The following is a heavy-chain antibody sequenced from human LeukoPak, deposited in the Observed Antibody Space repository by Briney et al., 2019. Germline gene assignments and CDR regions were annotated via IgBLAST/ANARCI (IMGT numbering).Heavy chain of an antibody. CDR1: GGSISSYY. CDR2: IYTSGST. V-gene: IGHV4-4*07. Sequence: PSETLSLTCIVSGGSISSYYWSWIRQPAGKGLEWIGRIYTSGSTNYNPSLKSRVTMSVDTSKNQFSLKLSSVTAADTAVYYCARVGVYCSSTSCSIKNYYYYGMDVWGQGTTVTVSS. CDR3: ARVGVYCSSTSCSIKNYYYYGMDV. J-gene: IGHJ6*02. D-gene: IGHD2-2*01.